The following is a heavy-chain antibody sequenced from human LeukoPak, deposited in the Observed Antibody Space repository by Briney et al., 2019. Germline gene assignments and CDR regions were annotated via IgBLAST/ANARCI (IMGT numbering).Heavy chain of an antibody. CDR2: SSTTGGT. CDR1: GGSISSHF. J-gene: IGHJ3*02. D-gene: IGHD1-26*01. V-gene: IGHV4-4*07. CDR3: ARGPGATTLESFDI. Sequence: SETLSLTCTLSGGSISSHFWSWIRQPAGKGLEWIGRSSTTGGTNYNPPLKSRVTMSVDASKNQFSLKLSSVTAADTALYYCARGPGATTLESFDIWGQGTLVTVSS.